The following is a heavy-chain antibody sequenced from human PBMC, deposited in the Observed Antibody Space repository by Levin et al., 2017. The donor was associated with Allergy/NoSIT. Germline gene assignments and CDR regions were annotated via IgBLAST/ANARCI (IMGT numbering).Heavy chain of an antibody. CDR3: ARDDDFGEY. V-gene: IGHV3-53*01. J-gene: IGHJ4*02. CDR1: GIIVRRNS. D-gene: IGHD4-17*01. CDR2: IQSDGTP. Sequence: GGSLRLSCAASGIIVRRNSVNWVRQAPGKGLEWVSVIQSDGTPYYADSVKGRFTISRDSSEKTVFLQMNSLRVEDTAVYFCARDDDFGEYWGQGSLVTVSS.